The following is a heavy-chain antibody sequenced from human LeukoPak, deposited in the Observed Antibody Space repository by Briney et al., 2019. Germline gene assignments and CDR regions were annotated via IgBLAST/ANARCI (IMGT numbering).Heavy chain of an antibody. J-gene: IGHJ4*02. CDR3: AKEPTPGGAFYFDY. V-gene: IGHV3-23*01. CDR2: ISGSGGST. CDR1: GFTFSSYA. Sequence: GVSLRLSCAASGFTFSSYAMSWVRQAPGKGLEWVSTISGSGGSTYFADSVKGRFTISRDNSKNTLYLQMNSLRAEDTAEYYCAKEPTPGGAFYFDYWGQGTLVTVSS. D-gene: IGHD3-10*01.